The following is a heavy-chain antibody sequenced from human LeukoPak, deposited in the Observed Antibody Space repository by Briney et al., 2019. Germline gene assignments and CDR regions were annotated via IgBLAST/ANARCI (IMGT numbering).Heavy chain of an antibody. D-gene: IGHD6-19*01. CDR1: GFTPSNYA. CDR3: ARSPTIEVAGTD. Sequence: GGSLRLSCAASGFTPSNYAMHWVRQAPGKGLGWVAVISYDGSDKYYTDSVKGRFTISRDNSKNTLYLQMNSLRAEDTAVYHCARSPTIEVAGTDWGQGTLVTVSS. V-gene: IGHV3-30-3*01. J-gene: IGHJ4*02. CDR2: ISYDGSDK.